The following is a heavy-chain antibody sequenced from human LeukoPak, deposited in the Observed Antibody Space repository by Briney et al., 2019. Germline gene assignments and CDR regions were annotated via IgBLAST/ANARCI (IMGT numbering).Heavy chain of an antibody. CDR3: ATITAQTFVI. D-gene: IGHD5-24*01. CDR2: IKPDGIDK. V-gene: IGHV3-7*01. J-gene: IGHJ3*02. CDR1: GFTFRSHW. Sequence: PGGSLRLSCGGSGFTFRSHWVNWVRQSPRKGLEWVANIKPDGIDKYYVDSARGRFTVSRDNAKNSAFLQMNSLRAEDTAIYYCATITAQTFVIWGEGTLVSVSS.